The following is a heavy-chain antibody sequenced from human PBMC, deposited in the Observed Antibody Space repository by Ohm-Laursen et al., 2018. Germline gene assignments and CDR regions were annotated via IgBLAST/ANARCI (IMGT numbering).Heavy chain of an antibody. Sequence: SLRLSCSASGFTFEDYGMSWVRQAPGKGLEWVSCISWNSGSIGYADSVKGRFTISRDNAKNSLYLQMNSLRAEDTALYYCAKDWMRIQLWLESWGQGTLVTVSS. D-gene: IGHD5-18*01. CDR2: ISWNSGSI. CDR1: GFTFEDYG. CDR3: AKDWMRIQLWLES. V-gene: IGHV3-9*01. J-gene: IGHJ5*01.